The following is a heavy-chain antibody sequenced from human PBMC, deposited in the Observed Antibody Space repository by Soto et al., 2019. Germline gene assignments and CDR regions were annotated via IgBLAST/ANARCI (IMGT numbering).Heavy chain of an antibody. CDR1: GFTFGRYA. Sequence: GESLKISCAASGFTFGRYAMSWVRQAPGKGLEWVSAISGSGGSIYYADSVKGRFTISRDNSKNTLYLQMSGLRAEDTAVYYCAKGWQKSGMDVWGQGTTVTVSS. CDR3: AKGWQKSGMDV. J-gene: IGHJ6*02. V-gene: IGHV3-23*01. CDR2: ISGSGGSI.